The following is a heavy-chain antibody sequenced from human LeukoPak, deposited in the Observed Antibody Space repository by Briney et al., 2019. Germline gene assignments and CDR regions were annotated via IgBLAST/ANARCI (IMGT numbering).Heavy chain of an antibody. J-gene: IGHJ4*02. D-gene: IGHD6-19*01. Sequence: GGSLRLSCAASGFTFSSYAMSWVRQAPGKGLEWVSSISSSSSYIYYADSVKGRFTISRDNAKNSLYLQMNSLRAEDTAVYYCARDGGKIAVAPDYWGQGTLVTVSS. CDR3: ARDGGKIAVAPDY. V-gene: IGHV3-21*01. CDR2: ISSSSSYI. CDR1: GFTFSSYA.